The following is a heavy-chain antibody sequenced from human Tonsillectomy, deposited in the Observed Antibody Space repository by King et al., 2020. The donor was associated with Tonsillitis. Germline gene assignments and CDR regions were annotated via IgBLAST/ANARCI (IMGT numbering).Heavy chain of an antibody. D-gene: IGHD3-10*01. Sequence: VQLVESGGGLVKPGGSLRLSCAASGFTFSSDSMNWVRQAPGKGLEWVSSISSSSSYIYYADSVKGRFTISRDNAKNSLYLQMNSLRAEDTAVYYCARDHVWFGELSDYWGQGTLVTVSS. CDR2: ISSSSSYI. J-gene: IGHJ4*02. V-gene: IGHV3-21*01. CDR3: ARDHVWFGELSDY. CDR1: GFTFSSDS.